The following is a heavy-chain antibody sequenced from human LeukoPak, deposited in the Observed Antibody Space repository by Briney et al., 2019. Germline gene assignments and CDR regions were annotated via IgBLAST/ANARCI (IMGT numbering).Heavy chain of an antibody. J-gene: IGHJ2*01. CDR2: IYYSGST. Sequence: SETLSLTCTVSGGSISSGDYYWSWIRQHPGKGLEWIGYIYYSGSTYYNPSLKSRATISVDTSKNQFSLKLSSVTAADTAVYYCARAGREQLGHWYFDLWGRGTLVTVSS. CDR3: ARAGREQLGHWYFDL. V-gene: IGHV4-31*03. CDR1: GGSISSGDYY. D-gene: IGHD6-6*01.